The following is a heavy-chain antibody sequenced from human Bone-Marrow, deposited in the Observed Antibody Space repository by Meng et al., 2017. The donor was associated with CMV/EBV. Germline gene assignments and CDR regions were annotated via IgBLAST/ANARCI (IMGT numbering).Heavy chain of an antibody. V-gene: IGHV3-33*06. D-gene: IGHD3-10*01. Sequence: GESLKISCAASGFTFSSYGMHWVRQAPGKGLEWVAVIWYDGSNNYYADSVKGRFTISRDNSKNTLYLQMNSLRAEDTAVYYCAKVGGAGRRYYYYRMDVWGQGTTVTVSS. CDR2: IWYDGSNN. CDR1: GFTFSSYG. CDR3: AKVGGAGRRYYYYRMDV. J-gene: IGHJ6*02.